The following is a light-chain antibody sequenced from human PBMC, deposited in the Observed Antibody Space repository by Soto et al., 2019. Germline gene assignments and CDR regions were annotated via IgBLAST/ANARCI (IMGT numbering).Light chain of an antibody. CDR3: QRFGVCPWFT. CDR2: SAS. CDR1: QGVRTS. J-gene: IGKJ3*01. Sequence: DIQLTHSPSFMSASVGDRVTITCWASQGVRTSLAWYQQQPGKASKLLPHSASSLHRGVHTSLSCSRSGTEFTLPIRSLQSEDFATYYCQRFGVCPWFTFGPGTKVNIK. V-gene: IGKV1-9*01.